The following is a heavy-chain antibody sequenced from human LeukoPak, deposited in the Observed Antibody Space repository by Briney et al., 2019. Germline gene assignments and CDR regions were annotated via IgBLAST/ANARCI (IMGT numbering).Heavy chain of an antibody. Sequence: ASVKVSCKASGYTFTGYHIHWVRQAPGQGLEWMGRINPNSGDTNYAQKFQGRVTMTRDTSISTAYMELSRLRSDDTAVYYCARDYCSSTSCLFNYWGQGTLVTVSS. D-gene: IGHD2-2*01. J-gene: IGHJ4*02. CDR2: INPNSGDT. CDR1: GYTFTGYH. CDR3: ARDYCSSTSCLFNY. V-gene: IGHV1-2*06.